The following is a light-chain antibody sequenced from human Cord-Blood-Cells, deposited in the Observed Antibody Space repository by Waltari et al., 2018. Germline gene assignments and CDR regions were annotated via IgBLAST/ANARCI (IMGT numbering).Light chain of an antibody. CDR3: CSYAGSSTYV. CDR1: SSDVGSYNL. V-gene: IGLV2-23*01. Sequence: QSALTQPASVSGSPGQSITISCTGTSSDVGSYNLVSWYQQHPGKAPKLMIDEGSKRPSGVSNRCSGSKSGNTASLTISGLQAEDEADYYCCSYAGSSTYVFGTGTKVTVL. J-gene: IGLJ1*01. CDR2: EGS.